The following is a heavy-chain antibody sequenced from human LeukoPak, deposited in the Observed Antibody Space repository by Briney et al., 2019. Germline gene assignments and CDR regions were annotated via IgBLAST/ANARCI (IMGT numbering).Heavy chain of an antibody. CDR2: IIPIFGTA. J-gene: IGHJ4*02. V-gene: IGHV1-69*05. CDR3: ARSSYDYVWGSYRNEYYFDY. D-gene: IGHD3-16*02. Sequence: ASVKVSCXASGGTFSNYAISWVRQARGQGLEWMGRIIPIFGTANYAQKFQGRVTITTDESTSTAYMELSSLRSEDTAVYYCARSSYDYVWGSYRNEYYFDYWGQGTLVTVSS. CDR1: GGTFSNYA.